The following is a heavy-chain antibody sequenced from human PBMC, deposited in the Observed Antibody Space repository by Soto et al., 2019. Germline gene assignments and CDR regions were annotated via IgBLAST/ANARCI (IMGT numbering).Heavy chain of an antibody. CDR2: IYYSGST. V-gene: IGHV4-30-4*01. Sequence: SETLSLTCTVSGGSISSGDYYWSWIRQPPGKGLEWIGYIYYSGSTYYNPSLKSRVTISVDTSKNQFSLKLSSVTAADTAVYYCARVTRLLWFGELSPLDYWGQGTLVTSPQ. CDR1: GGSISSGDYY. CDR3: ARVTRLLWFGELSPLDY. J-gene: IGHJ4*02. D-gene: IGHD3-10*01.